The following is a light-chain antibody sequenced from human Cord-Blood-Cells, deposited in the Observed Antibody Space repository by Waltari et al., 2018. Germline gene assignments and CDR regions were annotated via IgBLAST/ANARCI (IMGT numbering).Light chain of an antibody. CDR3: QQRSNWPPIT. Sequence: EIVLTQSPATTSLSPGERATLPCRASQSVSSYLAWYQQKPGQAPRLLIYDASNRATGIPARFSGSGSGTDFTLTISSLEPEDFAVYYCQQRSNWPPITFGQGTRLEIK. CDR1: QSVSSY. J-gene: IGKJ5*01. V-gene: IGKV3-11*01. CDR2: DAS.